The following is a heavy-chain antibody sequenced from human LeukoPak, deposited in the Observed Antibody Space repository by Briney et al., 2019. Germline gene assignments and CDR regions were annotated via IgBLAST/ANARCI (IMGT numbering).Heavy chain of an antibody. CDR3: ARSPQIWVAVGGLFDP. D-gene: IGHD3-16*01. CDR1: GGSINSGDYY. Sequence: PSETLSLTCTVSGGSINSGDYYWVWIRQPPGKGLEWIGSIYYSGSTSYNPSLKSRVTMTVDTSKSQFSLKLSSLTAADTAVYFCARSPQIWVAVGGLFDPWGQGTLVTVSS. CDR2: IYYSGST. V-gene: IGHV4-39*07. J-gene: IGHJ5*02.